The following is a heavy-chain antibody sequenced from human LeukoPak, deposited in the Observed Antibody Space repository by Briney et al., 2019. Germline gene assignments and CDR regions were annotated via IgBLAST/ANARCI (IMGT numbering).Heavy chain of an antibody. J-gene: IGHJ5*02. CDR1: GGTFSSYA. D-gene: IGHD4-11*01. CDR3: ARVDLYSNYTSGEDWFDP. Sequence: TVKVSCKASGGTFSSYAISWVRQAPGQGLEWMGRIIPILGIAHYAQKFQGRVTITADKSTSTAYMELSSLRSEDTAVYYCARVDLYSNYTSGEDWFDPWGQGTLITVSS. V-gene: IGHV1-69*04. CDR2: IIPILGIA.